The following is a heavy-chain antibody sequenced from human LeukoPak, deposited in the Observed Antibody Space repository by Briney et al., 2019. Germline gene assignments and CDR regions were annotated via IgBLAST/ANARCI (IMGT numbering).Heavy chain of an antibody. V-gene: IGHV3-30*03. D-gene: IGHD6-19*01. CDR3: ARSPHIGGWYYQVDY. J-gene: IGHJ4*02. Sequence: GGSLRLSCVASGFTFSSYWMSWVRQAPGKGLEWVAVISYDGSNKYYADSVKGRFTISRDNFKNTLYLQMNTLRAEDTAVYYCARSPHIGGWYYQVDYWGQGTLVTVSS. CDR1: GFTFSSYW. CDR2: ISYDGSNK.